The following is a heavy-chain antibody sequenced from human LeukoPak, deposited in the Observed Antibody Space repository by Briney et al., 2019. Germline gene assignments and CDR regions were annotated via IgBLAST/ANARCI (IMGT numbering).Heavy chain of an antibody. D-gene: IGHD3-16*02. CDR3: ASQDDYVWGSYHLNY. J-gene: IGHJ4*02. CDR2: IIPIFGTA. V-gene: IGHV1-69*05. CDR1: GGAFSSYA. Sequence: SVKVSCKASGGAFSSYAISWVRQAPGQGLEWMGRIIPIFGTANYAQKFQGRVTITTDESTSTAYMELSSLRSEDTAVYYCASQDDYVWGSYHLNYWGQGTLVTVSS.